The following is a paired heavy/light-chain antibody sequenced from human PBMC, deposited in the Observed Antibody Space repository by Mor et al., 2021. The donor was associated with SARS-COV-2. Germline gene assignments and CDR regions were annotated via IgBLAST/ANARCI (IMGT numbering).Light chain of an antibody. CDR1: SSNIGSNT. V-gene: IGLV1-44*01. J-gene: IGLJ1*01. Sequence: QSVLTQPPSASGTPGQRVTISCSGSSSNIGSNTVNWYQQLPGTAPKLLIYSNNQRPSGVPDRFSGSKSGTSASLAISGLQSEDEADYYCAAWDDSLNVPYVFGTGTKVTVL. CDR2: SNN. CDR3: AAWDDSLNVPYV.
Heavy chain of an antibody. V-gene: IGHV3-74*01. D-gene: IGHD6-19*01. J-gene: IGHJ6*02. CDR1: GFTFSSYW. CDR2: INSDGSST. CDR3: ARDQVGWIAVAEYGMDV. Sequence: EVQLVESGGGLVQPGGSLRLSCAASGFTFSSYWMHWVRQAPGKGLVWVSRINSDGSSTSYADSVKGRFTISRDNAKNTLYLQMNSLRAEDTAVYYCARDQVGWIAVAEYGMDVWGQGTTVTVSS.